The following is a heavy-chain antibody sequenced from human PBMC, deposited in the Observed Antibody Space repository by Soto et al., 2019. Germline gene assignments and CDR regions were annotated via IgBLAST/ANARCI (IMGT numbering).Heavy chain of an antibody. D-gene: IGHD7-27*01. CDR2: IYYSGST. CDR3: ARHSSWGWDCWFDP. CDR1: GGSISSSSYY. Sequence: QLQLQESGPGLVKPSETLSLTCTVSGGSISSSSYYWGWIRQPPGKGLEWIGSIYYSGSTYYNPSLKSRVTISVDTSKNQFSLKLSSVTAADTAVYYCARHSSWGWDCWFDPWGQGTLVTVSS. J-gene: IGHJ5*02. V-gene: IGHV4-39*01.